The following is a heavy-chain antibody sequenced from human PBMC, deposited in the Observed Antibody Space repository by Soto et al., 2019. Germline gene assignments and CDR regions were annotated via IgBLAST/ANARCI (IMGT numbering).Heavy chain of an antibody. CDR2: ISYDGSNK. D-gene: IGHD5-18*01. Sequence: GGSLRLSCAASGFTFSSYGMHWVRQAPGKGLEWVAVISYDGSNKYYADSVKGRFTISRDNSKNTLYLQMNSLRAEDTAVYYCAKVPIQLWFPGGHFDYLAQGTLVPVSS. CDR3: AKVPIQLWFPGGHFDY. V-gene: IGHV3-30*18. CDR1: GFTFSSYG. J-gene: IGHJ4*02.